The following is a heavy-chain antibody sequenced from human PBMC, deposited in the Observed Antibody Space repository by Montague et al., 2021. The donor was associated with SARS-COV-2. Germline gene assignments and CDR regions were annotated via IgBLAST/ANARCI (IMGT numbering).Heavy chain of an antibody. Sequence: SLRLSCAAYGFTFSSYEMNWIRQAPGKGLEWVSYISSRGSAVFPYAESVKGRFTISRDNARNSLFLQMNSLTVDDTGVYYCARDLDYGGNSLFDYWGQGTLVTVSS. D-gene: IGHD4-23*01. CDR1: GFTFSSYE. CDR3: ARDLDYGGNSLFDY. V-gene: IGHV3-48*03. J-gene: IGHJ4*02. CDR2: ISSRGSAV.